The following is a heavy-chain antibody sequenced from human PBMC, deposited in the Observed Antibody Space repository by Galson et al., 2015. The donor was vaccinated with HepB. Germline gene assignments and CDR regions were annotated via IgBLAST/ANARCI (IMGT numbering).Heavy chain of an antibody. J-gene: IGHJ6*02. CDR1: GFTFSSYD. D-gene: IGHD3-10*01. V-gene: IGHV3-13*01. Sequence: RLSCAASGFTFSSYDMHWVRQATGKGLEWVSAIGTAGDTYYPGSVEGRFTISRENAKNSLYLQMNSLRAGDTAVYYCARGLLWFGESLWSMDVWGQGTTVTVSS. CDR3: ARGLLWFGESLWSMDV. CDR2: IGTAGDT.